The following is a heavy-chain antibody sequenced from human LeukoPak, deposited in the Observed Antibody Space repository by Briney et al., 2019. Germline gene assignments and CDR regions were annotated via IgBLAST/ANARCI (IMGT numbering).Heavy chain of an antibody. J-gene: IGHJ6*02. D-gene: IGHD6-19*01. CDR2: IYYSGST. Sequence: ASETLSLTCAVSGGSISSSNWWSWVRQPPGKGLEWIGEIYYSGSTKYNPSLKSRITISVDTSKNQFSLKLSSVTAADTAVYYCARDWGVAGTGSYYYYGMDVWGQGTTVTVSS. CDR3: ARDWGVAGTGSYYYYGMDV. CDR1: GGSISSSNW. V-gene: IGHV4-4*02.